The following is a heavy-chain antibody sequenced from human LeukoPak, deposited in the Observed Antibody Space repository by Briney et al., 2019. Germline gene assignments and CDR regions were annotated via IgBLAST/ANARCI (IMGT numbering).Heavy chain of an antibody. V-gene: IGHV3-33*01. CDR3: ARELVAVAGTKYYYYGMDV. D-gene: IGHD6-19*01. CDR2: IWYDGSNK. J-gene: IGHJ6*02. CDR1: GFTFSSYG. Sequence: GGSLRLSCAASGFTFSSYGMHWVRQAPGKGLEWVAVIWYDGSNKYYADSVKGRFTISRDNSQNTLYLQMNSLRAEDTAVYYCARELVAVAGTKYYYYGMDVWGQGTTVTVSS.